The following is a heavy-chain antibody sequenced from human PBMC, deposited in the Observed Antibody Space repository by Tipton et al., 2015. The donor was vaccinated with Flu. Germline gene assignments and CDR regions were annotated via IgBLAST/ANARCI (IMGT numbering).Heavy chain of an antibody. Sequence: SLRLSCAASGFTFSSYGMHWVRQAPGKGLEWVAVISYDGSNTYSADSVKGRFTISRDNSKNTLSLQMNSLRADDTAVYYCAKDPTPFGDLLVGNWFDPWGQGTLVTVSS. CDR2: ISYDGSNT. CDR1: GFTFSSYG. V-gene: IGHV3-30*18. D-gene: IGHD3-16*01. CDR3: AKDPTPFGDLLVGNWFDP. J-gene: IGHJ5*02.